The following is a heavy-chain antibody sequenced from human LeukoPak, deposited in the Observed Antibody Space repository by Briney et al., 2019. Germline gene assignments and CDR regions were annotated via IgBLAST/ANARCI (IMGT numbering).Heavy chain of an antibody. D-gene: IGHD3-16*01. CDR2: ISYDSAIK. CDR1: RFTFNIYT. J-gene: IGHJ4*02. Sequence: GGSLRLSCAASRFTFNIYTMTWVRQAPGKGLEWISYISYDSAIKYYADSVRGRFTISRDNAKNSLYLQMHSLSAEDTAVYYCGKKNRGCGGGLPANIDDSGARGPLVPVPS. V-gene: IGHV3-48*01. CDR3: GKKNRGCGGGLPANIDDS.